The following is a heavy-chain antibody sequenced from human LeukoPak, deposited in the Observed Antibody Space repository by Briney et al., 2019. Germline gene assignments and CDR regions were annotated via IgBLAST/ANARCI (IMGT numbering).Heavy chain of an antibody. D-gene: IGHD6-19*01. CDR1: GFSFSIYE. Sequence: GGSLRLSCAVSGFSFSIYEMHWVRQAPGKGLEWASTISSTGDTTHHADSVKGRFTISRDNAQNSLYLQMNNLRADDTAVYYCATLSVASSDVDHWGQGTLVTVSS. CDR3: ATLSVASSDVDH. V-gene: IGHV3-48*03. J-gene: IGHJ5*02. CDR2: ISSTGDTT.